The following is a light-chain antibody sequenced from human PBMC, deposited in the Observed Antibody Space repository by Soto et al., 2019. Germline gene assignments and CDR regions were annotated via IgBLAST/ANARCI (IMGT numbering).Light chain of an antibody. V-gene: IGLV3-21*04. CDR2: YDS. CDR1: NIGSKS. CDR3: RVCHTSSDRPGV. Sequence: SYELTQPPSVSVAPGKTARVTCGGNNIGSKSVHWYQQMPGQAPVLVIHYDSDRPSGIPERISGSNSGYTATLTISRVEAGDEADSYCRVCHTSSDRPGVFGGGTKLTVL. J-gene: IGLJ2*01.